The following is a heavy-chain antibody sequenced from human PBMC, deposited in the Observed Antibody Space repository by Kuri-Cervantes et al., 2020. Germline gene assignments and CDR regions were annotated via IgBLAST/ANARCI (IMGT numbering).Heavy chain of an antibody. V-gene: IGHV3-7*01. CDR3: ARDRNGGKGHWLDY. Sequence: GESLKISCAASGFTFSSYWMSWVRQAPGKGLEWVANIKQDGSEKYYVDSVKGRFTISRDNAKNSLYLQMNSLRAEDTAVYYCARDRNGGKGHWLDYWGQGTLVTVSS. D-gene: IGHD4-23*01. J-gene: IGHJ4*02. CDR1: GFTFSSYW. CDR2: IKQDGSEK.